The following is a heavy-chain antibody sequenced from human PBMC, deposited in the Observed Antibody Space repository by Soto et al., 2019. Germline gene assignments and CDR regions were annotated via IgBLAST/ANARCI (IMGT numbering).Heavy chain of an antibody. J-gene: IGHJ6*02. D-gene: IGHD3-10*01. V-gene: IGHV3-23*05. Sequence: GGSLSPSXLAYGFTFSVFAMTGVRHLPGRVLGWDASPDTAGARTYYAESMRGRLSIAIDNSQNTLLFQMKRLTVEDTAIYYFAAPRDEYGPGLSWFTYGMDIWGQGTTVTVS. CDR1: GFTFSVFA. CDR3: AAPRDEYGPGLSWFTYGMDI. CDR2: PDTAGART.